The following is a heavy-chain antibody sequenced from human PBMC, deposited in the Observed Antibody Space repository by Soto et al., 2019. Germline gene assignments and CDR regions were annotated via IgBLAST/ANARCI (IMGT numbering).Heavy chain of an antibody. CDR2: NVVGTGHT. Sequence: AVKVSCKASGFSFTYSSLLWGRQARGQRLEWIGWNVVGTGHTNYAQKFQESVTISTDMSTNTANMEGNSRRFDDTAVYYCTVSREGGEYGANSAFDYWGQGTLVTVSS. D-gene: IGHD4-17*01. J-gene: IGHJ4*02. CDR3: TVSREGGEYGANSAFDY. V-gene: IGHV1-58*01. CDR1: GFSFTYSS.